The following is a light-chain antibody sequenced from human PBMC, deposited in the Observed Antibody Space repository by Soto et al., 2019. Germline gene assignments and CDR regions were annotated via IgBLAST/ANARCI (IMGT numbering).Light chain of an antibody. Sequence: DIQMTQSPSSLSASVGDIVTITCRASQGISNYLAWYQQKPGKVPTLLIYAASTLQSGVPSRFRGSGSGTDFTLTSSSLQPEDVATEYCQKYNSAPWTFGQGNKVEIK. CDR2: AAS. CDR3: QKYNSAPWT. V-gene: IGKV1-27*01. CDR1: QGISNY. J-gene: IGKJ1*01.